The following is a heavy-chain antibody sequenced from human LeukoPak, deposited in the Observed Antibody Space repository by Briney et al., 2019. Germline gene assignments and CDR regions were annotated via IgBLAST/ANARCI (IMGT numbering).Heavy chain of an antibody. V-gene: IGHV3-30*04. CDR2: ISYDGSNT. CDR3: AKDGGLWVSAHWGDS. J-gene: IGHJ4*02. D-gene: IGHD7-27*01. Sequence: PGGSLRLSCAASGFTFSSYAMHWVRQAPGKGLEWVAVISYDGSNTYYADSVKGRFTVSRDDSKNTLYLQMNSLRAEDTAVYYCAKDGGLWVSAHWGDSWGRGTLVTVSS. CDR1: GFTFSSYA.